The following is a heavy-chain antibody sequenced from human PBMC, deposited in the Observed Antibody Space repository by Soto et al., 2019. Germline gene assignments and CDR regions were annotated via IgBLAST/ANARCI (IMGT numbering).Heavy chain of an antibody. V-gene: IGHV4-59*01. D-gene: IGHD3-10*01. CDR3: ARDQGTSAFDY. Sequence: SETLSLTCTVSGGSISSYYWSWIRQPPGKGLEWIGYIYYSGTTKYNPSLKSRVTISVDTSKNQFSLKLSSVTAADTAIYYCARDQGTSAFDYWGQGPLVTVSS. CDR2: IYYSGTT. CDR1: GGSISSYY. J-gene: IGHJ4*02.